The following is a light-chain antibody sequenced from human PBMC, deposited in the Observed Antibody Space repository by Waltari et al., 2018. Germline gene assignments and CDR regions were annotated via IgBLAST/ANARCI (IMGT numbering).Light chain of an antibody. J-gene: IGKJ5*01. CDR2: DSS. CDR1: QSISTW. V-gene: IGKV1-5*01. CDR3: QQYNSFPIT. Sequence: DIQMTQSPATLSASVGDRVTITCRASQSISTWLAWYQQKPGKSPNLLIYDSSSLESGVPSRFSGSGSGTEVTLTISGLQPDDFATYYCQQYNSFPITFGHGTRLEIK.